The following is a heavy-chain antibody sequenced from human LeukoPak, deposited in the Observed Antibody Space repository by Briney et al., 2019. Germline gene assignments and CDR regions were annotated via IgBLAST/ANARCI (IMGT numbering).Heavy chain of an antibody. CDR1: GGSFSGYY. Sequence: PSETLSLTCPVYGGSFSGYYWSWIRQPPGKGLEWIGEINHSGSTNYNPSLKSRVTISVDTSKNQFSLKLSSVTAADTAVYYCARGVTYFFDYWGQGTLVTVSS. V-gene: IGHV4-34*01. CDR3: ARGVTYFFDY. J-gene: IGHJ4*02. D-gene: IGHD3-10*01. CDR2: INHSGST.